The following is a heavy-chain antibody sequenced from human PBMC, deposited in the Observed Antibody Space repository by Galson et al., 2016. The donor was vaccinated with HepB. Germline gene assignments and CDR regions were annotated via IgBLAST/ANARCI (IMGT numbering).Heavy chain of an antibody. CDR3: ARSYYDNSGYAFDI. CDR2: INWDDDK. CDR1: GFSLSTGGMC. D-gene: IGHD3-22*01. J-gene: IGHJ3*02. V-gene: IGHV2-70*01. Sequence: PALVKPTQTLTLTCTFSGFSLSTGGMCVSWIRQPPGKALEWLALINWDDDKYYTTSLKTRLIISKDTSKNQVVLAMTNMDPVDTATYYCARSYYDNSGYAFDIWGQGTMVTVSS.